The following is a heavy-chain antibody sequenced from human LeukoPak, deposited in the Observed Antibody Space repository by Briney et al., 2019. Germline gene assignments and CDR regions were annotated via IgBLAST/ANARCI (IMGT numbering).Heavy chain of an antibody. D-gene: IGHD2-21*02. V-gene: IGHV3-66*01. Sequence: GGSLRLSCAAPGFTVSSNYMSWVRQAPGKELEWVSVIYSGGSTYYADSVKGRFTISRDNSKNTLYLQMNSLRAEDTAVYYCARDRMVTATGMDVWGQGTTVTVSS. CDR2: IYSGGST. CDR3: ARDRMVTATGMDV. CDR1: GFTVSSNY. J-gene: IGHJ6*02.